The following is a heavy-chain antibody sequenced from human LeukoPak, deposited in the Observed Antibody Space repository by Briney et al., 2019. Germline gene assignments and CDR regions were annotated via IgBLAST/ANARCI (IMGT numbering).Heavy chain of an antibody. D-gene: IGHD2-15*01. CDR3: AKAELGYCSGGRCSGWAPFDH. CDR1: GFTFDNYA. J-gene: IGHJ4*02. CDR2: ISWSSGSL. V-gene: IGHV3-9*01. Sequence: GGSLRLSCAASGFTFDNYAMHWVRQAPGKGLEWVSGISWSSGSLGYADSVKGRFTISRDNAKNSLYLQMNSLRAEDTALYYCAKAELGYCSGGRCSGWAPFDHWGQGTLVTVSS.